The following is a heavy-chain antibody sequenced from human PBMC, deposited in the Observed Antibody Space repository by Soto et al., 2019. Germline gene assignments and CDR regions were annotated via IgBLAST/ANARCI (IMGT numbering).Heavy chain of an antibody. Sequence: EVQLVESGGGLVKPGGSLRLSCAASGFTFSNAWMNWVRQAPGQGLEWGGRSKSKTDRGTTEYAAPVKGRFTISRDDSKPTLYLQMNSLKTEDTAVYYCTTEMSVDGLTDRGYWGQGTLVTVSS. CDR2: SKSKTDRGTT. CDR3: TTEMSVDGLTDRGY. CDR1: GFTFSNAW. J-gene: IGHJ4*02. D-gene: IGHD6-19*01. V-gene: IGHV3-15*07.